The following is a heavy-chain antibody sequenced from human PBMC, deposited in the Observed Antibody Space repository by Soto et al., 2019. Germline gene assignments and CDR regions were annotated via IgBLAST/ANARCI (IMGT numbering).Heavy chain of an antibody. CDR1: GYTFTRYG. V-gene: IGHV1-18*01. CDR3: AMVDVYVTPSPQDV. J-gene: IGHJ6*02. CDR2: INTYNGNT. D-gene: IGHD3-16*01. Sequence: QVQLVQSGAEVKNPGASVKVSCKASGYTFTRYGIGWARQAPGQGLEWLGWINTYNGNTNYAQNVQGRVTLTTDTSTSTAYMELRSLRSNDTAIYYCAMVDVYVTPSPQDVWGQGTTVMVSS.